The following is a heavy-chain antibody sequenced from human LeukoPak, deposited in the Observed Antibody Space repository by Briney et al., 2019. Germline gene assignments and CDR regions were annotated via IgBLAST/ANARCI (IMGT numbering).Heavy chain of an antibody. D-gene: IGHD6-19*01. V-gene: IGHV3-48*03. Sequence: GGALRLSCAASGFTFSSYGMNWVRQAPGKGLEWLAYISSSGTIIYYVDSVKGRFTISIDNAKNSVYLQMNSLRAEDTAVYYCARSSLAVARPEYWGQGTLVTVSS. CDR1: GFTFSSYG. CDR2: ISSSGTII. J-gene: IGHJ4*02. CDR3: ARSSLAVARPEY.